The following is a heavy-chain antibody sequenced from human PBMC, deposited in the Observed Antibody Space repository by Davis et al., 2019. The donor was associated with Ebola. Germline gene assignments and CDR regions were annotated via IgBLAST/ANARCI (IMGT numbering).Heavy chain of an antibody. D-gene: IGHD6-13*01. V-gene: IGHV3-30-3*01. CDR2: IGSDGINT. CDR3: ARGRSAAGMNHYFDY. CDR1: GFIFSTHT. J-gene: IGHJ4*02. Sequence: GESLKISCAASGFIFSTHTMHWVRQAPGKGLELVAVIGSDGINTVYADSVKGRFTISRDNAKNSLYLQMNSLRDEDTAVYYCARGRSAAGMNHYFDYWGQGTLVTVSS.